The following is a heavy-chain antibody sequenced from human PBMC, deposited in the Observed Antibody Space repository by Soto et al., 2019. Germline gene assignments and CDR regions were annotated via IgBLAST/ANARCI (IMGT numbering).Heavy chain of an antibody. CDR3: GVSVILKPTYYYYYGMDV. CDR1: GYSFTSYW. Sequence: GESLEISCKGSGYSFTSYWISWVRQVPGKGLEWMGRIDPSDSYTNYSPSFQGHVTISADKSIRTAYLQWSSLKASDTAMYYCGVSVILKPTYYYYYGMDVWGQGTTVTV. V-gene: IGHV5-10-1*01. J-gene: IGHJ6*02. CDR2: IDPSDSYT. D-gene: IGHD3-9*01.